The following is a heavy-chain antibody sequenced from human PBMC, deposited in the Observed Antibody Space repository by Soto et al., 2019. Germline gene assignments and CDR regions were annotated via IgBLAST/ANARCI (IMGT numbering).Heavy chain of an antibody. J-gene: IGHJ4*02. CDR3: ARDLTPLTVTGEE. CDR1: GFTFSSYS. D-gene: IGHD4-17*01. V-gene: IGHV3-48*02. Sequence: EVQLVESGGGLVQPGGSLRLSCAASGFTFSSYSMNWVRQAPGKGLEWVSYISSSSSTIYYADSVKGRFTISRDNAKNSLYLQMNRLRDEDTAVYYCARDLTPLTVTGEEWGQGTLVTVSS. CDR2: ISSSSSTI.